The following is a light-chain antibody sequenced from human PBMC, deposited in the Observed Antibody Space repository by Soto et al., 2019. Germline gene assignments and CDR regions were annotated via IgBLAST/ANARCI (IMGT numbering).Light chain of an antibody. CDR1: QSVSSSY. V-gene: IGKV3-20*01. CDR3: QQNDSSPVT. CDR2: GSS. J-gene: IGKJ3*01. Sequence: EIVLTQSPGTLSVSPGERATLSCRASQSVSSSYLAWYQQHPGQAPRLLIYGSSSRATSIPDMFSSSGSGTYFTLTISRLEPEYFAVYYCQQNDSSPVTFGPGTQVDIK.